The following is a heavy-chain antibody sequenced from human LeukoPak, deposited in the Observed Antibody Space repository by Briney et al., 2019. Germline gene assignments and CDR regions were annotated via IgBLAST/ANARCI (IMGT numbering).Heavy chain of an antibody. V-gene: IGHV4-30-4*08. Sequence: LRLSCAASGFTFSSFEMNWIRQPPGKGLEWIGYIYYSGSTYYNPSLKSRVTISVDTSKNQSSLKLSSVTAADTAVYYCARDSKSDGSGSYYREGWFDPWGQGTLVTVSS. CDR1: GFTFSSFEMN. CDR2: IYYSGST. J-gene: IGHJ5*02. CDR3: ARDSKSDGSGSYYREGWFDP. D-gene: IGHD3-10*01.